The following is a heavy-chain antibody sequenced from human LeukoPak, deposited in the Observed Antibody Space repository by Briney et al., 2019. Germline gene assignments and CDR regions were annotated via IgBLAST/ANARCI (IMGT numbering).Heavy chain of an antibody. CDR2: INWNGGST. J-gene: IGHJ4*02. V-gene: IGHV3-20*04. D-gene: IGHD5-18*01. Sequence: GGSLRLSCAASGYTFDDYGMSWVRQAPGKGLEWVSGINWNGGSTGYADSVKGRFTISRDNAKNSLYLQMNSLRAEDTALYYCARGPYYSYSDYWGQGTLATVSS. CDR3: ARGPYYSYSDY. CDR1: GYTFDDYG.